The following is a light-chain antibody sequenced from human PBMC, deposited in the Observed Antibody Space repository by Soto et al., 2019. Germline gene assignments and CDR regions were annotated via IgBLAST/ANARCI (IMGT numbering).Light chain of an antibody. CDR1: QSVSSSY. Sequence: EMVLTQSPATLSLSSGERATLSCRASQSVSSSYLAWYQQKPGQAPRLLIYGASSRATGIPDGFSGSGSGTDFTLTISRLEPEDFAVYYCQQYGSSPRTFGQGTKVDMK. V-gene: IGKV3-20*01. CDR3: QQYGSSPRT. J-gene: IGKJ1*01. CDR2: GAS.